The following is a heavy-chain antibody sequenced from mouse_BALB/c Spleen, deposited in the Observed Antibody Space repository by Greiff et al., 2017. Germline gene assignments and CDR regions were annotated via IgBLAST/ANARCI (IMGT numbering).Heavy chain of an antibody. D-gene: IGHD2-1*01. V-gene: IGHV1-9*01. CDR2: ILPGSGST. CDR3: ARGGYGNHFSMDY. J-gene: IGHJ4*01. CDR1: GYTFSSYW. Sequence: QVQLQQSGAELMKPGASVKISCKATGYTFSSYWIEWVKQRPGHGLEWIGEILPGSGSTNYNEKFKGKATFTADTSSNTAYMQLSSLTSEDSAVYYCARGGYGNHFSMDYWGQGTSVTVSS.